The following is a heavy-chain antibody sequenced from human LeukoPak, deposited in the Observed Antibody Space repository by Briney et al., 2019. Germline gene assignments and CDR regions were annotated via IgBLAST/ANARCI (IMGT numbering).Heavy chain of an antibody. D-gene: IGHD3-22*01. J-gene: IGHJ4*02. CDR1: GGTFSSYA. CDR2: IIPIFGTA. CDR3: AIKYYYDSSGYYRHNFDY. Sequence: GASVKVSCKASGGTFSSYAISWVRQAPGQGLEWMVGIIPIFGTANYAQKFQGRVTITADESTSTAYMELSSLRSEDTAVYYCAIKYYYDSSGYYRHNFDYWGQGTLVTVSS. V-gene: IGHV1-69*13.